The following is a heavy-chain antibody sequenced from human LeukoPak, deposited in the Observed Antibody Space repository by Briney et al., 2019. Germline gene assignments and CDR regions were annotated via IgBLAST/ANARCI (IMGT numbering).Heavy chain of an antibody. D-gene: IGHD3-10*01. V-gene: IGHV4-34*01. J-gene: IGHJ5*02. Sequence: SETLSLTCAVYGGSFSGYYWSWIRQPPGKGLEWIGEINHSGSTNYNPSLKSRVTISVDTSKNQFSLKLSSVTAADTAVYYCARDSGIITMVRDRGFDPWGQGTLVTVSS. CDR1: GGSFSGYY. CDR3: ARDSGIITMVRDRGFDP. CDR2: INHSGST.